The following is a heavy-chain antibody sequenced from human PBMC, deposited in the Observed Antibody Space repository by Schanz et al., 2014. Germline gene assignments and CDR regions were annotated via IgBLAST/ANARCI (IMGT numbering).Heavy chain of an antibody. V-gene: IGHV3-23*01. Sequence: EVQLLDSGGGLVQPGGSLRLSCAASGFTFSTYAMSWVRQAPGKGLEWVSAISGSGGSTYYADSVKGRFTISRDNAKNSLYLQMNSLRAEDTAVYYCASPSGYSDYGTYFDFWGQGTLVTVSS. CDR3: ASPSGYSDYGTYFDF. CDR2: ISGSGGST. D-gene: IGHD5-12*01. CDR1: GFTFSTYA. J-gene: IGHJ4*02.